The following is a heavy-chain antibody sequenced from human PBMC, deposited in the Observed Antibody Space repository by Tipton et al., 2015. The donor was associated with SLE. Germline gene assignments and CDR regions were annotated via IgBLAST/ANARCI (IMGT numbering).Heavy chain of an antibody. CDR3: ARDGSSWLGDWFDP. D-gene: IGHD6-13*01. V-gene: IGHV4-4*07. CDR1: GGSISSYY. Sequence: TLSLTCTVSGGSISSYYWRWIRQPAGQGLEWLGRIYTSGSTNYNPSLKSRVTMSVDTSKNQFSLKLSSVTAADTAVYYCARDGSSWLGDWFDPRGQGTLVTVSS. CDR2: IYTSGST. J-gene: IGHJ5*02.